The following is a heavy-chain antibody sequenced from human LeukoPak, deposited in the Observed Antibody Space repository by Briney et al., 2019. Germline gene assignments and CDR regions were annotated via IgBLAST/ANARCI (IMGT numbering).Heavy chain of an antibody. CDR3: AKDRRVPDY. J-gene: IGHJ4*02. Sequence: PGGSLRLSCAASGFTFTSYAMSWVRQAPGKGLEWVSAINSGDSTYYADSVKGRFTISRDNSKNTLYLQMNSLRAEDTAVYYCAKDRRVPDYWGQGTLVTVSS. CDR1: GFTFTSYA. CDR2: INSGDST. V-gene: IGHV3-23*01.